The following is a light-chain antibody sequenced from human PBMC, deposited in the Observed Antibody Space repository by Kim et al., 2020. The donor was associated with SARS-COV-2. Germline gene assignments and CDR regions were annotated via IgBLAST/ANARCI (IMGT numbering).Light chain of an antibody. J-gene: IGLJ3*02. CDR2: GNN. CDR3: HAYDKSLSAWL. Sequence: QSVLTQPPSLSGAPGQRVTISCTGTSSNIGRGFDVHWYQQLPGAAPRLLIYGNNIRPAGVPDRFSGSKSGTSGSLAINGLQADDEAEYYCHAYDKSLSAWLFGGGTKLTVL. CDR1: SSNIGRGFD. V-gene: IGLV1-40*01.